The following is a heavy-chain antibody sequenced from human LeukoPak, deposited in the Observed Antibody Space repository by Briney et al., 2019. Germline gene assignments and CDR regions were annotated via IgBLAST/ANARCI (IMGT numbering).Heavy chain of an antibody. CDR3: ARDRTYYYDSNL. CDR2: ISSSGSTI. V-gene: IGHV3-48*03. D-gene: IGHD3-22*01. CDR1: GFAFSSYE. J-gene: IGHJ5*02. Sequence: GGSLRLSCAASGFAFSSYEMNWVRQAPGKGLEWVSYISSSGSTIYYADSVKGRFTISRDNAKNSLYLQMNSLRAEDTAVYYCARDRTYYYDSNLWGQGTLVTVSS.